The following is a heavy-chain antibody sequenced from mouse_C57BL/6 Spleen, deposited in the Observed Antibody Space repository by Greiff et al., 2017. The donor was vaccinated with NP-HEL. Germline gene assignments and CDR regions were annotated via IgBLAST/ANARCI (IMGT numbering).Heavy chain of an antibody. CDR3: ARQGPDLYYFDY. CDR1: GFTFSSYT. CDR2: ISGGGGNT. V-gene: IGHV5-9*01. Sequence: EVKLVESGGGLVKPGGSLKLSCAASGFTFSSYTMSWVRQTPEKRLEWVATISGGGGNTYYPDSVKGRFTISRDNAKNTLYLQMSSLRSEDTALYYCARQGPDLYYFDYWGQGTTLTVSS. J-gene: IGHJ2*01.